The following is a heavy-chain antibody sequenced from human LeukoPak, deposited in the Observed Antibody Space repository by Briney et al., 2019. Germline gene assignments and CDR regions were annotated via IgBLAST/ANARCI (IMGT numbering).Heavy chain of an antibody. J-gene: IGHJ6*03. CDR1: GGSFSGYY. Sequence: SETLSLTCAVYGGSFSGYYWSWIRQPPGKGLEWIGEINHSGSTNYNPSLKSRVTISVDTSKNQFSLKLSSVTAADTAVYYCARLSETIFGVVSYYYYMDVWGKGTTVTVSS. CDR3: ARLSETIFGVVSYYYYMDV. V-gene: IGHV4-34*01. D-gene: IGHD3-3*01. CDR2: INHSGST.